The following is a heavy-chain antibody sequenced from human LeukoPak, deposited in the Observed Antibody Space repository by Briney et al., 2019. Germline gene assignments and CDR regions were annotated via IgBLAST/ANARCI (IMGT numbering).Heavy chain of an antibody. V-gene: IGHV3-48*04. D-gene: IGHD3-10*01. CDR2: IPSSGSTR. J-gene: IGHJ4*02. CDR1: GFTFSSYS. Sequence: GGSLRLSCAASGFTFSSYSMNRVRQAPGKGLEWVSYIPSSGSTRNYADSVKGRFTISRDNAKNSLYLQMNSLRAEDTAVYYCARGDYGTYGYFDYWGQGTLVTVSS. CDR3: ARGDYGTYGYFDY.